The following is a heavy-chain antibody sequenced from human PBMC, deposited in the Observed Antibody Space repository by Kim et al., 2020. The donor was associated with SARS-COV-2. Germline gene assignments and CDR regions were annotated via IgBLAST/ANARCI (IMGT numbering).Heavy chain of an antibody. CDR3: ATAPPIAAAGTNWFDP. CDR1: GYTLTEIS. CDR2: FDPEDGET. Sequence: ASVKVSCKVSGYTLTEISMHWVRQAPGKGLEWMGGFDPEDGETIYAQKFQGRVTMTEDTSTDTAYMELSSLRSEDTAVYYCATAPPIAAAGTNWFDPWGPGTLVTVSS. V-gene: IGHV1-24*01. D-gene: IGHD6-13*01. J-gene: IGHJ5*02.